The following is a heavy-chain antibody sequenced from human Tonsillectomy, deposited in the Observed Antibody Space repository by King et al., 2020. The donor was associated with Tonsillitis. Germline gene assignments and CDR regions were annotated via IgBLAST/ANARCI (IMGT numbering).Heavy chain of an antibody. CDR3: AKSRPGSFDY. CDR2: TSNDGSKK. J-gene: IGHJ4*02. CDR1: GFTFTNYD. Sequence: VQLVESGGGVVQPGRSLRLSCAASGFTFTNYDMHWVRQAPGKGLEWVAGTSNDGSKKYYADSVKGRFTTSRDNSKNTLYLQMNSLRVEDTAMYYCAKSRPGSFDYWGQGTLVSVSS. V-gene: IGHV3-30*18. D-gene: IGHD3-10*01.